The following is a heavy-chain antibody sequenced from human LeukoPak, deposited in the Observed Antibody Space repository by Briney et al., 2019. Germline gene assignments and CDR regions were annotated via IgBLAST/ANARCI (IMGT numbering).Heavy chain of an antibody. Sequence: SETLSLTCTVSGGSISSYYWSWIRQPPGKGLEWIGYIYYSGSTNYNPSLKSRVTISVDTSKNQFSLKPSSVTAADTAVYYCAISTFEYFQHWGQGTLVTVSS. CDR2: IYYSGST. V-gene: IGHV4-59*01. CDR3: AISTFEYFQH. CDR1: GGSISSYY. J-gene: IGHJ1*01.